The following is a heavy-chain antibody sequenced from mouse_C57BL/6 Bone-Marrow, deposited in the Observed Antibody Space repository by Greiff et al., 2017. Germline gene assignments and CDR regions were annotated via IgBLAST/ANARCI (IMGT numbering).Heavy chain of an antibody. CDR3: ARDYYGSSWNYAMDY. D-gene: IGHD1-1*01. CDR2: ISYDGSN. CDR1: GYSITSGYY. V-gene: IGHV3-6*01. Sequence: EVKLMESGPGLVKPSQSLSLTCSVTGYSITSGYYWNWIRQFPGNKLEWMGYISYDGSNNYNPSLKNRISITRDTSKNQFFLKLNSVTTEDTATYYCARDYYGSSWNYAMDYWGQGTSVTVSS. J-gene: IGHJ4*01.